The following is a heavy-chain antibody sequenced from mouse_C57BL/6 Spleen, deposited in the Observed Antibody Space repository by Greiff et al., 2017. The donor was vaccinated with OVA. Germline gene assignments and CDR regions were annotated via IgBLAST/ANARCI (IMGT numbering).Heavy chain of an antibody. V-gene: IGHV1-19*01. CDR2: INPYNGGT. CDR3: AREGWDFDY. Sequence: EVQLVESGPVLVKPGASVKMSCKASGYTFTDYYMNWVKQSHGKSLEWIGVINPYNGGTSYNQKFKGKATLTVDKSSSTAYMELNSLTSEDSAVYYCAREGWDFDYWGQGTTLTVSS. CDR1: GYTFTDYY. J-gene: IGHJ2*01.